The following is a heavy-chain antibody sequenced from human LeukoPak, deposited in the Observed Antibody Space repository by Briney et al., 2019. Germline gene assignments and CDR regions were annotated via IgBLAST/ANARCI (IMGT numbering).Heavy chain of an antibody. D-gene: IGHD2-2*01. Sequence: AVKVSCKASGGTFSSYAISWVRQAPGQGLEWMGGIIPTFGTANYAQKFQGRVTITADKSTSTAYMELSSLRSEDTAVYYCARTWSPSYCSSTSCPPYGMDVWGKGTTVTVSS. CDR3: ARTWSPSYCSSTSCPPYGMDV. V-gene: IGHV1-69*06. J-gene: IGHJ6*04. CDR2: IIPTFGTA. CDR1: GGTFSSYA.